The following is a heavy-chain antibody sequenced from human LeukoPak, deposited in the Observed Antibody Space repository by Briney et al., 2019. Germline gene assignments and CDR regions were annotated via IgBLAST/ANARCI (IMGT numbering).Heavy chain of an antibody. D-gene: IGHD5-12*01. J-gene: IGHJ4*02. V-gene: IGHV4-59*08. CDR3: ARAYSGYDGHFDY. CDR1: GGSISDYY. CDR2: IYYSGIT. Sequence: SETLFLTCTVSGGSISDYYWSWIRQPPGKGLEWIGYIYYSGITNYNPSLKTRVTILVDTSKNQFSLKLSSVTAADTAVYYCARAYSGYDGHFDYWGQGTLVTVSS.